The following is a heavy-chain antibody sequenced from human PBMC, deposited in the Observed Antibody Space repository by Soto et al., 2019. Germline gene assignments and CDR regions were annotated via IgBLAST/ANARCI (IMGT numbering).Heavy chain of an antibody. V-gene: IGHV3-74*01. Sequence: EVQLVESGGGLVQPGRSLRLSCAASGFTFSNHWTHWVRQTPGKGLVWVSRINSDGSTTNYPDAVKGRLTISRDNARNTVYLQMNSLRADETAVYYCARGALGTYKQDSWGQGTLVTVS. CDR1: GFTFSNHW. CDR2: INSDGSTT. CDR3: ARGALGTYKQDS. J-gene: IGHJ4*02. D-gene: IGHD3-10*01.